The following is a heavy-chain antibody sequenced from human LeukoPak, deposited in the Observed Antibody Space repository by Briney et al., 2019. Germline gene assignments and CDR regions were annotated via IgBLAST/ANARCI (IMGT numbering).Heavy chain of an antibody. CDR2: IGKGGAT. D-gene: IGHD5-12*01. CDR3: AKGHSGYGTGFDL. CDR1: GLTFSTYD. Sequence: QPGGSLRLSCAASGLTFSTYDMHWVRQATGEGLESVSGIGKGGATYYVGSVKGRFTIYRENAKNSLYLQMNSLRAEDTAVYYCAKGHSGYGTGFDLWGQGTLVTVSS. V-gene: IGHV3-13*04. J-gene: IGHJ4*02.